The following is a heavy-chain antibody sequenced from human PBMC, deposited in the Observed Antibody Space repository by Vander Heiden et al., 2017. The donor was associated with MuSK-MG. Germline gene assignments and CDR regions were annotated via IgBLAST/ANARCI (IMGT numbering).Heavy chain of an antibody. Sequence: QVQLVESGGDLVKPGGSLRLSCAASGFTFSDYYMNWIRQAPGKGLEWVSYISSSGSTIYYADSVKGRFIISRDNAKNSLYLQMNSLRAEDTAVYYCVRDSCSGAICYGHWGRGTLVTVSS. D-gene: IGHD2-15*01. J-gene: IGHJ4*02. CDR2: ISSSGSTI. CDR3: VRDSCSGAICYGH. CDR1: GFTFSDYY. V-gene: IGHV3-11*01.